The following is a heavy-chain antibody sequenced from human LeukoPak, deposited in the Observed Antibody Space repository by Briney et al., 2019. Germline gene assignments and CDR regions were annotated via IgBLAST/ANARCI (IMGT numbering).Heavy chain of an antibody. J-gene: IGHJ4*02. D-gene: IGHD6-6*01. Sequence: GGSLRLSCAASGFIFSDCYMSWIRQAPGKGLEWVSYISSSGTTIYYADSVKGRFTISRDNAKNSLYLQMNSLGAEDTAVYYCARDGWSSGSSPYFDYWGQGTLVTVSS. V-gene: IGHV3-11*04. CDR2: ISSSGTTI. CDR3: ARDGWSSGSSPYFDY. CDR1: GFIFSDCY.